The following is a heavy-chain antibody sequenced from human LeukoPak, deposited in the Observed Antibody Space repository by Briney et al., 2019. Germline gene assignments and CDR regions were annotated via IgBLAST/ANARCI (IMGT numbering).Heavy chain of an antibody. Sequence: GGSLRLSCAASGFTLSSNYMSSVRQAPGKGLEWVSSISSSSSYIYYADSVKGRFTISRDNAKNSLYLQMNSLRAEDTAVYYCARDLLNGFDWGQGTLVTVSS. J-gene: IGHJ4*02. CDR2: ISSSSSYI. D-gene: IGHD1-1*01. V-gene: IGHV3-21*01. CDR1: GFTLSSNY. CDR3: ARDLLNGFD.